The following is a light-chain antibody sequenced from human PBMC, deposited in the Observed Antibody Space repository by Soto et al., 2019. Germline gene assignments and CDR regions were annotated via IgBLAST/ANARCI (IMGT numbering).Light chain of an antibody. CDR3: MIWHSSAWV. CDR2: YNSDSDK. CDR1: SGINVGTYK. Sequence: QSVLTQPASLSASPGASASLTCTLRSGINVGTYKIYWYQQKAGSPPQYLLKYNSDSDKRQGSGVPSRFSGSKDASANAGILLISGLQTEDEADYYCMIWHSSAWVFGGGTKLTVL. V-gene: IGLV5-45*01. J-gene: IGLJ3*02.